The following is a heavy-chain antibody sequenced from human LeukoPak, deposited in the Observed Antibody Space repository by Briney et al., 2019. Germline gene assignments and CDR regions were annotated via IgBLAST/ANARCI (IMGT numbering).Heavy chain of an antibody. Sequence: WGSLRLSCAASGFTFSSYGMHWVRQAPGKGLEWVAFIRYDGSNKYYADSVKGRFTISRDNSKNTLYLQMNSLRAEDTAVYYCAKDPKLAGYCTSTSCHNWFDPWGQGTLVTVSS. D-gene: IGHD2-2*01. CDR1: GFTFSSYG. V-gene: IGHV3-30*02. CDR3: AKDPKLAGYCTSTSCHNWFDP. CDR2: IRYDGSNK. J-gene: IGHJ5*02.